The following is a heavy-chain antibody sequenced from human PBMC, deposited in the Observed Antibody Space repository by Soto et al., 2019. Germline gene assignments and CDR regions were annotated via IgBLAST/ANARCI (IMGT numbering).Heavy chain of an antibody. D-gene: IGHD4-17*01. J-gene: IGHJ4*02. CDR1: GLTVSNSY. CDR3: ARDTTVTTPTYFAS. CDR2: IYSGGTT. Sequence: EVQLVESGGGSVQPGGSLRLSCAASGLTVSNSYMNWVRQAPGKGLEWVSIIYSGGTTYYADSVKGRFTISRDNSKNILYLQMHSLRADDTAVYDCARDTTVTTPTYFASWGQGTLVIVSS. V-gene: IGHV3-66*01.